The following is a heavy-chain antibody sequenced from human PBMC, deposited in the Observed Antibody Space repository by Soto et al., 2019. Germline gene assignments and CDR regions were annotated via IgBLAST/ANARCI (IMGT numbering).Heavy chain of an antibody. CDR3: ASDSSGYHPATIEYFQH. J-gene: IGHJ1*01. V-gene: IGHV1-18*01. Sequence: ASVKVSCKASGYTFTSYGISWVRQAPGQGLEWMGWISAYNGNTNYAQKPQGRVTMTTDTSTSTAYMELRSLRSDDTALFYCASDSSGYHPATIEYFQHWGQGTLVTVSS. CDR2: ISAYNGNT. CDR1: GYTFTSYG. D-gene: IGHD3-22*01.